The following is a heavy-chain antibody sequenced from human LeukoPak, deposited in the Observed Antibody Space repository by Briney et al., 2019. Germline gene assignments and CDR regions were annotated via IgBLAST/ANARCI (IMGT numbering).Heavy chain of an antibody. D-gene: IGHD5-12*01. Sequence: GGSLRLSCTASGFTFSSYAMYWVRQAPGKGLEWVAVISYDGSDKFYADSVKGRFTISRDSSKNTLYLQMNSLRPEDTAVYYCARARPSMWIDYWGQGTLVTVSS. CDR2: ISYDGSDK. CDR3: ARARPSMWIDY. J-gene: IGHJ4*02. V-gene: IGHV3-30*04. CDR1: GFTFSSYA.